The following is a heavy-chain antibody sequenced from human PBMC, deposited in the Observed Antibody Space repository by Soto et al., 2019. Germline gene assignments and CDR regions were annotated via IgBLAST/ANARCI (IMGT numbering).Heavy chain of an antibody. CDR2: TNPKSGNT. V-gene: IGHV1-8*01. CDR3: VRTHGDLDY. Sequence: QVQLVQSGAEVKKPGASVKVSCKASGYTFTSYDINWVRQAPGQGLEWMGWTNPKSGNTGYAQKFQGRVTMTRDSSISTAYMELNNLRSEDTAMYYCVRTHGDLDYWGQGTLVTVSS. D-gene: IGHD4-17*01. CDR1: GYTFTSYD. J-gene: IGHJ4*02.